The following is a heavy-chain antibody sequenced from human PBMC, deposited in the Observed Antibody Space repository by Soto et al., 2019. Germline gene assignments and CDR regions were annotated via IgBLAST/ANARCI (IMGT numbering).Heavy chain of an antibody. J-gene: IGHJ4*02. D-gene: IGHD3-22*01. CDR3: AREVVVTNSFRFDS. CDR2: ISYDGSNK. Sequence: VVSLILSCAASGFTFSSYSMHWFLQAPGKGLEWVAVISYDGSNKYYADSVKGRFTISIDNSKNTLYLQMNSLRAEDTDVYYCAREVVVTNSFRFDSWGQGTLVTVSS. V-gene: IGHV3-30-3*01. CDR1: GFTFSSYS.